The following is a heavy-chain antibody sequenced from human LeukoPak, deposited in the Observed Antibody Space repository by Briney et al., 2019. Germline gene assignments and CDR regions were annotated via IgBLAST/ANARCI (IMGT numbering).Heavy chain of an antibody. Sequence: SVKVSCKASGGTFSSYAISWVRQAPGQGLEWMGGIIPIFGTANYAQKFQGRVTITADESTSTAYMELSSLGSEDTAVYYCARERLDKYYYYGMDVWGQGTTVTVSS. CDR2: IIPIFGTA. J-gene: IGHJ6*02. D-gene: IGHD1-1*01. V-gene: IGHV1-69*01. CDR1: GGTFSSYA. CDR3: ARERLDKYYYYGMDV.